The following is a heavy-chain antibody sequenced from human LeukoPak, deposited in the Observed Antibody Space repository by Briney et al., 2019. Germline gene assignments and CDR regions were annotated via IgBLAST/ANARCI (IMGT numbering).Heavy chain of an antibody. Sequence: GGSLRLSCTASGFTFGDYAMSWVRQAPGKGLEWVGFIRGKAYGGTTEYAASVKGRFTISRDNAKNSLYLQMTSLGPEDTAVYYCARDPYSGNYGNYYYYYMDVWGKGTTVTVSS. CDR1: GFTFGDYA. D-gene: IGHD1-26*01. CDR2: IRGKAYGGTT. CDR3: ARDPYSGNYGNYYYYYMDV. V-gene: IGHV3-49*04. J-gene: IGHJ6*03.